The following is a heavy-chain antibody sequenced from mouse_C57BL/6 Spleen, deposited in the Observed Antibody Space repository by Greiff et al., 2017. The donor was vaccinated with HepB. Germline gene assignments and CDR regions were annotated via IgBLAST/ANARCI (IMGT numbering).Heavy chain of an antibody. D-gene: IGHD4-1*01. CDR1: GYTFTSYW. V-gene: IGHV1-64*01. CDR3: ASPLTGTGFDY. CDR2: IHPNSGST. J-gene: IGHJ2*01. Sequence: QVQLQQPGAELVKPGASVKLSCKASGYTFTSYWMHWVKQRPGQGLEWIGMIHPNSGSTNYNEKFKSKATLTVDKSSSTAYMQLSSLTSEDSAVYYCASPLTGTGFDYWGQGTTLTVSS.